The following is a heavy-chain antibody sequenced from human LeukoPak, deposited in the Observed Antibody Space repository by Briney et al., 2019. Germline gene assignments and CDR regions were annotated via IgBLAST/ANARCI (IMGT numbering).Heavy chain of an antibody. CDR1: GYTFTSYY. Sequence: ASVKVSCKASGYTFTSYYMHWVRQAPGQGLEWMGIINSSGGSTSYAQKFQGRVTMTRDTSTSTVYMELSSLRSEDTAVYYCAREVVVDFYFDYWGQGTLVTVSS. CDR2: INSSGGST. V-gene: IGHV1-46*01. CDR3: AREVVVDFYFDY. D-gene: IGHD3-22*01. J-gene: IGHJ4*02.